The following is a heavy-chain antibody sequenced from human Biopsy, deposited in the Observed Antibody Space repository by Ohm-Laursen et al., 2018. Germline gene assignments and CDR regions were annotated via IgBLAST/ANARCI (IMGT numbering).Heavy chain of an antibody. D-gene: IGHD2/OR15-2a*01. CDR3: ARATNSTGWPYYYFYGMDV. CDR1: GGSISSDY. J-gene: IGHJ6*02. CDR2: IYYSGST. V-gene: IGHV4-59*01. Sequence: TLSLTCTVSGGSISSDYWSWIRQTPGKGLVWIGYIYYSGSTSDNPSLKSRVTISVDTSKNQFFLRLNSVTAADTAVYYWARATNSTGWPYYYFYGMDVWGQGTTVTVSS.